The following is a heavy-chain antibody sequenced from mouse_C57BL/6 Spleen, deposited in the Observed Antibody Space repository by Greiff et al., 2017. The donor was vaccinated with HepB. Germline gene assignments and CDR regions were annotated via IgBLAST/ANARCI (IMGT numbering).Heavy chain of an antibody. CDR1: GFTFSSYG. V-gene: IGHV5-6*01. CDR3: ARLGSSYYFDV. CDR2: ISSGGSYT. J-gene: IGHJ1*03. D-gene: IGHD1-1*01. Sequence: EVQGVESGGDLVKPGGSLKLSCAASGFTFSSYGMSWVRQTPDKRLEWVATISSGGSYTYYPDSVKGRFTISRDNAKNTLYLQMSSLKSEDTAMYYCARLGSSYYFDVWGTGTTVTVSS.